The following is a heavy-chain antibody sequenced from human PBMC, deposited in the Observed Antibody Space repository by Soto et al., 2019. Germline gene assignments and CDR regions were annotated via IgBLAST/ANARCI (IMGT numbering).Heavy chain of an antibody. Sequence: ASETLSLTCAVSGYSISSGYYWGWIRQPPGKGLEWIGSIYHSGSTYYNPSLKSRVTISVDTSKNQFSLKLSSVTAADTAVYYCARWRQQLPLRYYFDYWGQGTLVTVSS. J-gene: IGHJ4*02. CDR1: GYSISSGYY. D-gene: IGHD6-13*01. CDR2: IYHSGST. CDR3: ARWRQQLPLRYYFDY. V-gene: IGHV4-38-2*01.